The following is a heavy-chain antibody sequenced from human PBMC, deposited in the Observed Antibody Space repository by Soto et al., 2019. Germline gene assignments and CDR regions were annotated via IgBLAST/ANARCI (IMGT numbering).Heavy chain of an antibody. Sequence: PSETLSLTCAVYGGSFSGYYWSWIRQPPGKGLEWIGEINHSGSTNYNPSLKSRVTISVDTSKNQFSLKLSSVTAADTAVYYCEPGRYHIFVISFDTWGQGTLVTVSS. V-gene: IGHV4-34*01. J-gene: IGHJ5*02. D-gene: IGHD3-9*01. CDR1: GGSFSGYY. CDR3: EPGRYHIFVISFDT. CDR2: INHSGST.